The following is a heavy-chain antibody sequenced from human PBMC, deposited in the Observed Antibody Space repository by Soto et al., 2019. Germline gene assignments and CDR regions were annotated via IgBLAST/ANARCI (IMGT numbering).Heavy chain of an antibody. J-gene: IGHJ4*02. D-gene: IGHD2-15*01. V-gene: IGHV3-73*01. Sequence: EVQLVESGGGLVQPGGYVKLSCAASGFTLSGFDVHWVRQAAGEGLEWVGRIKTKGENYATAYAASVKGRFSLSRDDSKNTAYLELNRLKNKDTAAAYCNRGDCRSGGLSSGFDCWGKGSLVAVSS. CDR1: GFTLSGFD. CDR2: IKTKGENYAT. CDR3: NRGDCRSGGLSSGFDC.